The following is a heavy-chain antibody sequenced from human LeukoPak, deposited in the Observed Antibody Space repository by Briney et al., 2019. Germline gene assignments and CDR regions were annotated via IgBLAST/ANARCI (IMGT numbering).Heavy chain of an antibody. CDR3: AKGTPPSSTWFKTIDY. CDR2: INPSIGST. Sequence: ASVKVSCKASGYTFTNYYVHWVRQAPGQGLEWMGIINPSIGSTDYAQKFQGGVTMTRDTSTATVYMDLSSLRSEDTAVYYCAKGTPPSSTWFKTIDYWGQGTLVTVSS. J-gene: IGHJ4*02. V-gene: IGHV1-46*01. D-gene: IGHD6-13*01. CDR1: GYTFTNYY.